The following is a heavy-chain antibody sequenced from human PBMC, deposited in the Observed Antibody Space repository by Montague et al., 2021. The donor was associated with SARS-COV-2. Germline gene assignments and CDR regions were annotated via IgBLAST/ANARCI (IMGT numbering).Heavy chain of an antibody. J-gene: IGHJ6*02. CDR2: INHRGST. Sequence: SETLSLTCGVDDGSFNFYYWSWIRLPPGKGLEWIGEINHRGSTNNNPSLKTRVTISIDTSKNQFSLTLSSMTAADTAVYYCARARGGTIFGVIGAYYGMDIWGQGTTVTVS. D-gene: IGHD3-3*01. CDR1: DGSFNFYY. CDR3: ARARGGTIFGVIGAYYGMDI. V-gene: IGHV4-34*01.